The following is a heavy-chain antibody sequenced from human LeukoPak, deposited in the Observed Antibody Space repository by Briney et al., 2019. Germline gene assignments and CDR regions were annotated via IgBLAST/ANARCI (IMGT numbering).Heavy chain of an antibody. CDR2: ISGSGDNT. D-gene: IGHD2-15*01. J-gene: IGHJ4*02. V-gene: IGHV3-23*01. Sequence: GGSLRLSCAASGFTFSSYAMNWVRQGPGKGLEWVSGISGSGDNTYYADSVKGRFTISRDNAKNSLYLQMNSLRAEDTALYYCARDGGKSREVDCWGQGTLVTVSS. CDR3: ARDGGKSREVDC. CDR1: GFTFSSYA.